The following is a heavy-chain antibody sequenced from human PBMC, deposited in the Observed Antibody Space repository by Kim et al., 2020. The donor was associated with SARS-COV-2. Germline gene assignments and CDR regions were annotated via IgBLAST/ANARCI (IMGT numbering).Heavy chain of an antibody. Sequence: YADSVEGRFSIFRDNAKNSLFLQMNSLRAEDTAVYYCTRDNPTVADFDSWGQETLVTISS. V-gene: IGHV3-48*03. CDR3: TRDNPTVADFDS. J-gene: IGHJ4*02. D-gene: IGHD4-17*01.